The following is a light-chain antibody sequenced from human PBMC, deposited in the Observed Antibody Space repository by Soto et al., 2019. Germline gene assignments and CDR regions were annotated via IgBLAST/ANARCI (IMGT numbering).Light chain of an antibody. Sequence: SYELTQPPSVSVAPGKTARITCGGNNIGSKSVHWYQQKPGQAPVLVIYYDDDRPSGIPERFSGSNSGNTATLTISRVEAGAEADYYCQVWDSSSDLVVFGGGTQLT. V-gene: IGLV3-21*04. CDR2: YDD. CDR3: QVWDSSSDLVV. CDR1: NIGSKS. J-gene: IGLJ2*01.